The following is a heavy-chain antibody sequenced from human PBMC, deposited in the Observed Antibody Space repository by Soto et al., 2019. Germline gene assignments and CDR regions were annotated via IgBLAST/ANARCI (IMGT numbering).Heavy chain of an antibody. CDR3: ARVVRFFGGHAGY. CDR1: GYTFTEFD. Sequence: EASVKVSCKTSGYTFTEFDINWVRQAPGQGLEWMGWMNTNTGNTGYAQKFQGRVTMTRDTSISTAYMELRRLRSEDTAVYYCARVVRFFGGHAGYWGQGTLVTVSS. D-gene: IGHD3-3*01. J-gene: IGHJ4*02. CDR2: MNTNTGNT. V-gene: IGHV1-8*01.